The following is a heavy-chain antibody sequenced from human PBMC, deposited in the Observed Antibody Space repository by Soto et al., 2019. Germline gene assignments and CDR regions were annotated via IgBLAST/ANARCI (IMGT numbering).Heavy chain of an antibody. V-gene: IGHV3-7*01. J-gene: IGHJ4*02. D-gene: IGHD3-16*01. CDR2: VNEDGSER. Sequence: EVQLVESGGGLVEPGGSLRLSCAASGFTFTNYYRSWVRQPQGKGLEWVANVNEDGSERYYVDSVKGRFTVSRDNAKNALYLQMTRLRAEDKGVYFFAEWGGGWSDYWGQGTLVTVSS. CDR3: AEWGGGWSDY. CDR1: GFTFTNYY.